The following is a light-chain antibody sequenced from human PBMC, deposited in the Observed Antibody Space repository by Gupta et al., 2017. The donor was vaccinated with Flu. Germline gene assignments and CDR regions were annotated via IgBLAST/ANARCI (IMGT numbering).Light chain of an antibody. Sequence: GDRVTITCRASQSIGTYLTWYQQKPGKAPKVLIYGASTLQSGVPSRFSGSGSGTDFTLTINSLQPEDFATYYCQQSYSTPLTFGGGTKVEIK. CDR1: QSIGTY. CDR2: GAS. J-gene: IGKJ4*01. CDR3: QQSYSTPLT. V-gene: IGKV1-39*01.